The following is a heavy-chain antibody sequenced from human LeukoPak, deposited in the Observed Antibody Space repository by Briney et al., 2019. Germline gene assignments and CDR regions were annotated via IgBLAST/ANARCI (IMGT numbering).Heavy chain of an antibody. CDR3: AKDFQYYYDSSGYSGPFDP. Sequence: GGSLRLSCAASGFTFDDYAMHWVRQAPGKGLEWVSGISWNSGSIGYADSVKGRFTISRDNAKNSLYLQMNSLRAEDTALYYCAKDFQYYYDSSGYSGPFDPWGQGTLVTVSS. J-gene: IGHJ5*02. D-gene: IGHD3-22*01. CDR2: ISWNSGSI. CDR1: GFTFDDYA. V-gene: IGHV3-9*01.